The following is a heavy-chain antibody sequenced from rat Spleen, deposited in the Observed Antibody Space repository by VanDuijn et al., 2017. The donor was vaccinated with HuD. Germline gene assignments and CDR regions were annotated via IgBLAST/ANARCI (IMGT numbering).Heavy chain of an antibody. J-gene: IGHJ2*01. V-gene: IGHV2S12*01. CDR2: ILSGGST. CDR3: ARADVAAISTDGI. CDR1: GFSLTSNG. D-gene: IGHD1-2*01. Sequence: QVLLQESGPGLVQPSQTLSLTCTVSGFSLTSNGVSWVRQPPGKGLEWIAAILSGGSTYYYSVLKSRLSISRDTSKSQIYLKMNSPQTEDTATYFCARADVAAISTDGIWGQGIMVTVSS.